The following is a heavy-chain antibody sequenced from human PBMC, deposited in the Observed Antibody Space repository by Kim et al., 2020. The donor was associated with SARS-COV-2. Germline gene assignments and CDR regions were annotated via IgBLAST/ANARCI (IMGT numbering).Heavy chain of an antibody. CDR1: GYTFTSYA. V-gene: IGHV7-4-1*02. CDR2: INTNTGNP. Sequence: ASVKVSCKASGYTFTSYAMNWVRQAPGQGLEWMGWINTNTGNPTYAQGFTGRFVFSLDTSVSTAYLQISSLKAEDTAVYYCAGDPVNIVVVPAAIPLYGMDVWGQGTTVTVSS. J-gene: IGHJ6*02. D-gene: IGHD2-2*01. CDR3: AGDPVNIVVVPAAIPLYGMDV.